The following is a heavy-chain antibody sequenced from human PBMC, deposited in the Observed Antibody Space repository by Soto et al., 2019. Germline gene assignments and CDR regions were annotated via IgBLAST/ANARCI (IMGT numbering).Heavy chain of an antibody. J-gene: IGHJ4*02. D-gene: IGHD2-15*01. CDR3: ARISCKGGSCYFDFDH. V-gene: IGHV1-46*02. Sequence: ASVKVSCKASGYSFKDHYMHWVRQAPGRGLEWVGIINPSGEHTNYAQQFRGRVAMTRDTSTSTAYMELRSLRSEDTAVYFCARISCKGGSCYFDFDHWGQGTLVSVSS. CDR2: INPSGEHT. CDR1: GYSFKDHY.